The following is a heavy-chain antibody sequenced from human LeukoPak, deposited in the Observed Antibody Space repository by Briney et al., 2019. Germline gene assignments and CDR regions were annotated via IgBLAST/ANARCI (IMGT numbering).Heavy chain of an antibody. CDR2: ISGNGRDT. D-gene: IGHD5-24*01. CDR3: TKDQEIATIGGYFDS. Sequence: GGSLRLSCEGSGFTFSSFAMNWVRQAPGKGPEWVASISGNGRDTYYADSVKGRFTISRDSPDNTLYLQMNGLRTDDTAVCYCTKDQEIATIGGYFDSWGQGTLVTVSS. J-gene: IGHJ4*03. V-gene: IGHV3-23*01. CDR1: GFTFSSFA.